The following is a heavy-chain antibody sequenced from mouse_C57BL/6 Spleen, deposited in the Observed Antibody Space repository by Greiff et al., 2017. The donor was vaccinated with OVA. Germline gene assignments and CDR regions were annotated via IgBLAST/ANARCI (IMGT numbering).Heavy chain of an antibody. J-gene: IGHJ4*01. CDR1: GYTFTDYY. D-gene: IGHD1-1*01. V-gene: IGHV1-76*01. CDR2: IYPGSGNT. CDR3: AREYYYGSSLYAMDY. Sequence: VQLQQSGAELVRPGASVKLSCKASGYTFTDYYINWVKQRPGQGLEWIARIYPGSGNTYYNEKFKGKATLTAEKSSSTAYMQLSSLTSEDSAVYFCAREYYYGSSLYAMDYWGQGTSVTVSS.